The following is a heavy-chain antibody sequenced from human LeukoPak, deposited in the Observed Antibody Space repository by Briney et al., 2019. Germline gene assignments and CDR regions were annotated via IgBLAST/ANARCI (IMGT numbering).Heavy chain of an antibody. V-gene: IGHV3-11*04. Sequence: PGGSLRLSCAASGFTFSDYYMSWIRQAPGKGLEWVSFISSSGSSIYYADSVKGRFTISRDNAKNSLYLQMNSLRAEDTAVYYCARDGPRDYGDYYFDYWGQGTLVTVSS. CDR1: GFTFSDYY. CDR2: ISSSGSSI. D-gene: IGHD4-17*01. J-gene: IGHJ4*02. CDR3: ARDGPRDYGDYYFDY.